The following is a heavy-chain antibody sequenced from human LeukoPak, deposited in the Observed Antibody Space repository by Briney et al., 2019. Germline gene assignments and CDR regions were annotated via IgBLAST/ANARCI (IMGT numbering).Heavy chain of an antibody. CDR2: INHSGST. CDR3: AREYRSSWYLNWFDP. J-gene: IGHJ5*02. Sequence: SETLSLTCAVYGGSFSGYYWSWIRQPPGKGLEWIGEINHSGSTNYNPSLKSRVTISIDTSKNQFSLKLSSVTAADTAVYYCAREYRSSWYLNWFDPWGQGTLVTVSS. V-gene: IGHV4-34*01. CDR1: GGSFSGYY. D-gene: IGHD6-13*01.